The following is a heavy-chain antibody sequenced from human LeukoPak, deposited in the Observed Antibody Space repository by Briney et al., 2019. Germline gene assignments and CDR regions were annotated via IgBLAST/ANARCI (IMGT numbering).Heavy chain of an antibody. CDR3: ARLRAGAGAADFDY. D-gene: IGHD6-19*01. Sequence: PGGSLRLSCAASGFTFSSYAMSWVRQAPGKGLEWVSSISSSSSYTYYADSVKGRFTISRDNAKNSLYLQMNSLRAEDTAVYYCARLRAGAGAADFDYWGQGTLVTVSS. V-gene: IGHV3-21*01. CDR1: GFTFSSYA. J-gene: IGHJ4*02. CDR2: ISSSSSYT.